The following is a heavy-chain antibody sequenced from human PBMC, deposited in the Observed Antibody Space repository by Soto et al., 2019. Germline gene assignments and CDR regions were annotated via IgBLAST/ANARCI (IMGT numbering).Heavy chain of an antibody. Sequence: GGSLRLSCAASGFTFSSYGMHWVRQAPGKGLEWVAVIWYDGSNKYYADSVKGRFTISRDNSKNTLYLQMNSLRAEDTAVYYRATLRITIFGVVIGAPPHYYGMDVWGQGTTVTVSS. D-gene: IGHD3-3*01. V-gene: IGHV3-33*01. CDR3: ATLRITIFGVVIGAPPHYYGMDV. CDR2: IWYDGSNK. CDR1: GFTFSSYG. J-gene: IGHJ6*02.